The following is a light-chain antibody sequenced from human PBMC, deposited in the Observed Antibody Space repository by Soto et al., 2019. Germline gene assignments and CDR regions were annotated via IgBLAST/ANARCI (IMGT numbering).Light chain of an antibody. CDR1: QSISYW. CDR3: QQYNSYSLYT. CDR2: KAS. J-gene: IGKJ2*01. Sequence: DIQMTQSPSTLSASVGDRVTITCRASQSISYWLAWYQQKPGKVPKLLIYKASILQSGVLSRFSGSGSGTAFTLTISSLQPDDFATYYCQQYNSYSLYTFGQATKLEIK. V-gene: IGKV1-5*03.